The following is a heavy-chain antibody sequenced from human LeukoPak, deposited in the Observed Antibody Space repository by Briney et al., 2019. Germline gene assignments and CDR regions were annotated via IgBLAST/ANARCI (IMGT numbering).Heavy chain of an antibody. V-gene: IGHV4-4*07. CDR1: GGSISSYY. CDR2: IYTSGST. J-gene: IGHJ4*02. D-gene: IGHD3-22*01. Sequence: SETLSLTCTVSGGSISSYYWSWIQQPAGKGLEWIGRIYTSGSTNYNPSLKSRVTMSVDTSKNQFSLKLSSVTAADTAVYYCARDDYYDSSGYTWVYWGQGTLVTVPS. CDR3: ARDDYYDSSGYTWVY.